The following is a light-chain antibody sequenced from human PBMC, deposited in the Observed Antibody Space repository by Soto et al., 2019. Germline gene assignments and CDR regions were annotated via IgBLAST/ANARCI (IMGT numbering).Light chain of an antibody. V-gene: IGKV3-15*01. CDR1: QRISGS. CDR3: QQYNSWPWT. J-gene: IGKJ1*01. Sequence: EIEMTQSPATLSVSLGERATLSCRASQRISGSLAWYQQKPGQAPRLLIYDASTRPPGFPARFSGSGSGTDFTLTISRLQSEDFAVYYCQQYNSWPWTFGQGTRVGIK. CDR2: DAS.